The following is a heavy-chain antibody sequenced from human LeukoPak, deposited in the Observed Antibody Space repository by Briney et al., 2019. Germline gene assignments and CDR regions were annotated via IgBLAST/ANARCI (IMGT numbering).Heavy chain of an antibody. J-gene: IGHJ5*02. CDR3: AKGQQLVHFDNWFDP. CDR1: GFTLSNYA. CDR2: ITGGGGST. V-gene: IGHV3-23*01. D-gene: IGHD6-6*01. Sequence: PGGSLRLSCAASGFTLSNYAMSWDRQVPGEGRGWVAAITGGGGSTIHADSVKGRFTIFRDNPKNTLYLQMNSLRADDTAVYYCAKGQQLVHFDNWFDPWGQGTLVTVSS.